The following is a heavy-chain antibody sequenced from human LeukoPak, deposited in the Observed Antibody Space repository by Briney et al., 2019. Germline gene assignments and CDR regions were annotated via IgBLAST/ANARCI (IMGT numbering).Heavy chain of an antibody. CDR3: ASAPNCSSTSCYRFFDY. D-gene: IGHD2-2*01. V-gene: IGHV4-34*01. J-gene: IGHJ4*02. CDR1: CGSFSGYY. CDR2: INHSGST. Sequence: SETLSLTCAVYCGSFSGYYWSWIRQPPGKGLEWIGEINHSGSTNYNPSLKSRVTISVDTSKNQFSLKLSSVTAADTAVYYCASAPNCSSTSCYRFFDYWGQGTLVTVSS.